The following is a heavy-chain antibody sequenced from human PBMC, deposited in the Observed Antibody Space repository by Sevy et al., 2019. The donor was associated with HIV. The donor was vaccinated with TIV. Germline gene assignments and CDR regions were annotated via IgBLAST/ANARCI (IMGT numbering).Heavy chain of an antibody. J-gene: IGHJ2*01. V-gene: IGHV3-7*01. Sequence: GGSLRLSCAASGFTFSSYWMSWVRQAPGKGLEWVPNIKQDGSEKYYVNSVKGRFTISRDNDKNSLYLQMNSLRAEDTAVYYCARGGSGFGNWYFDLWGRGTLVTVSS. CDR2: IKQDGSEK. CDR3: ARGGSGFGNWYFDL. CDR1: GFTFSSYW. D-gene: IGHD1-26*01.